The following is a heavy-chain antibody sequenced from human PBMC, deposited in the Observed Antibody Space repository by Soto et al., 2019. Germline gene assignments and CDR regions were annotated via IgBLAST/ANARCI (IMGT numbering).Heavy chain of an antibody. Sequence: GASVKVSCKAFGGIFHSYNISWVRKAPGQGLEWMGRIVPILGIANYAQKFKGRVTITADKSTSTAYMELSSLRSEDTAVYYCARAYSSGWYFGYWGQGTLLTVSS. CDR2: IVPILGIA. CDR1: GGIFHSYN. J-gene: IGHJ4*02. CDR3: ARAYSSGWYFGY. V-gene: IGHV1-69*02. D-gene: IGHD6-19*01.